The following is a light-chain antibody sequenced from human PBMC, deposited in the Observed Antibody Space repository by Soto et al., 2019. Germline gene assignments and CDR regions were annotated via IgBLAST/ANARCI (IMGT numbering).Light chain of an antibody. CDR2: DAS. CDR3: QQFGSLGT. Sequence: EVVLTQSPGTLSLSPGERATLSCRTSQTVSSSFLAWYQQKPGQAPRLLMFDASNRATDIPDRFSGSGSGTDFPLTIGRLEPEDFAVYYCQQFGSLGTFGQGTKVEIK. J-gene: IGKJ1*01. CDR1: QTVSSSF. V-gene: IGKV3-20*01.